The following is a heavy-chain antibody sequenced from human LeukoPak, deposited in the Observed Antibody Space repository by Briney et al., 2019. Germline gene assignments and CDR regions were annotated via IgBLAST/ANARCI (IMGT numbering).Heavy chain of an antibody. D-gene: IGHD5-12*01. CDR2: INWNGGST. CDR1: GCTVDDYG. V-gene: IGHV3-20*04. CDR3: ARSRGYSGYEYFDY. J-gene: IGHJ4*02. Sequence: GGSLRLSCAASGCTVDDYGMSWVRQAPGKGLEWVSGINWNGGSTGYADSVKGRFTISRDNAKNSLYLQMNSLRAEDTALYYCARSRGYSGYEYFDYWGQGTLVTVSS.